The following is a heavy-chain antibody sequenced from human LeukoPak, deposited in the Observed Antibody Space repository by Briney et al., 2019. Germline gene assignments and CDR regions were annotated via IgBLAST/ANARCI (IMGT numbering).Heavy chain of an antibody. CDR1: GGSISSYY. J-gene: IGHJ6*02. V-gene: IGHV4-34*01. D-gene: IGHD4-11*01. CDR3: ARSPELTTVKYYYYYGMDV. CDR2: INHSGST. Sequence: PSETLSLTCTVSGGSISSYYWSWIRQPPGKGLEWIGEINHSGSTNYNPSLKSRVTISVDTSKNQFSLKLSSVTAADTAVYYCARSPELTTVKYYYYYGMDVWGQGTTVTVSS.